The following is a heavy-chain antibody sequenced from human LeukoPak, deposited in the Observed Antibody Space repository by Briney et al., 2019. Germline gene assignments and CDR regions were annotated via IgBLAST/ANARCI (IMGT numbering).Heavy chain of an antibody. D-gene: IGHD3-10*01. CDR3: ARGGAVPGVKGPYYFDY. Sequence: SETLSLTCAVYGGSFSGYYWSWIRQPRGKGLEWIGEINHSGSTNYNPSLKSRVTISVDTSKNQFSLKLSSVTAADTAVYYCARGGAVPGVKGPYYFDYWGQGTLVTVSS. J-gene: IGHJ4*02. CDR2: INHSGST. CDR1: GGSFSGYY. V-gene: IGHV4-34*01.